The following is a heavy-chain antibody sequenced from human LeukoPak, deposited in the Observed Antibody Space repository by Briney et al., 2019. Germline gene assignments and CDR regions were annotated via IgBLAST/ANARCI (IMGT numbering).Heavy chain of an antibody. V-gene: IGHV1-24*01. D-gene: IGHD4-17*01. Sequence: ASVKVSCKVSGYTLTELSMHWVRQAPGKGPEWMGGFDPEDGETTYAQKFQGRVTMTEDTSTDTAYMELSSLRSEDTAVYYCATFIDYVHRDWGQGTLVTVSS. CDR2: FDPEDGET. J-gene: IGHJ4*02. CDR3: ATFIDYVHRD. CDR1: GYTLTELS.